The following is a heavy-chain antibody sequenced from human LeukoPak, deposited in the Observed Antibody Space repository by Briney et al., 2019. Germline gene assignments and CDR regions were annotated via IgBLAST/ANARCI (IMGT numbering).Heavy chain of an antibody. CDR2: ISYDGIHK. D-gene: IGHD3-10*01. Sequence: PGRSLRLSCAASGFTFSSYAMHWVRQAPGKGLEWVALISYDGIHKYYADSVKGRFTISRDNSKNTLYLQMNSLRAEDTAVYFCARGGKGSGSYYNPYNWFDPWGQGTLVTVSS. CDR1: GFTFSSYA. CDR3: ARGGKGSGSYYNPYNWFDP. J-gene: IGHJ5*02. V-gene: IGHV3-30-3*01.